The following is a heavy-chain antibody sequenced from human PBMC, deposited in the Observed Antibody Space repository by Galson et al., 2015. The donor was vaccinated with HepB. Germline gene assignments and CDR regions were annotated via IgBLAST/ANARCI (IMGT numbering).Heavy chain of an antibody. Sequence: PALVKPTQTLTLTCTFSGFSLSTGGVGVGWIRQPPGKALEWLSLIYWNDDKRYSPSLKSRLTINKDTSKSQVVLTMTNMDPVDTATYYCAHSSGYEIPDFNYWGQGTLVTVSS. CDR3: AHSSGYEIPDFNY. V-gene: IGHV2-5*01. J-gene: IGHJ4*02. CDR2: IYWNDDK. D-gene: IGHD5-12*01. CDR1: GFSLSTGGVG.